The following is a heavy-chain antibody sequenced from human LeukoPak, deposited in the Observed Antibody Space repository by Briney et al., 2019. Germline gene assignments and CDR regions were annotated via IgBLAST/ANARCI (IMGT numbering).Heavy chain of an antibody. Sequence: GGSLRLACSASGFTFSNYGMHWVRQAPGKGLEYVSSISSNGGTTYYADSVKGRFTISRDNSKNSLFLQMSSLRPEDTAVYYCVKGVVVAASIREYFHYWGQGTLVTVSS. CDR1: GFTFSNYG. J-gene: IGHJ1*01. CDR2: ISSNGGTT. D-gene: IGHD2-15*01. V-gene: IGHV3-64D*06. CDR3: VKGVVVAASIREYFHY.